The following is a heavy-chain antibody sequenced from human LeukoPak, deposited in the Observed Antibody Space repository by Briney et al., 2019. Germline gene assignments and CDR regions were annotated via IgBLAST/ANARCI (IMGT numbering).Heavy chain of an antibody. V-gene: IGHV3-7*03. Sequence: GGSLRLSCAASGFIFNTFWMNWVRLTPGKGLEWVAKINQDGSDMYYVDSVKGRFFVSRDNARNLVYLQMNSLRVDDTAVYYCAREVIHINPPGHFDLWGRGTLVSVSA. CDR3: AREVIHINPPGHFDL. J-gene: IGHJ2*01. CDR1: GFIFNTFW. D-gene: IGHD2-21*01. CDR2: INQDGSDM.